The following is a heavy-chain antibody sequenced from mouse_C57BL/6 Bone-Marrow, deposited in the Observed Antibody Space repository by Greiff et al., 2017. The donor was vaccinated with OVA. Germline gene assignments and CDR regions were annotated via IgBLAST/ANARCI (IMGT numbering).Heavy chain of an antibody. CDR1: GYSITSGYD. Sequence: EVKLVESGPGMVKPSQSLSLTCTVTGYSITSGYDWHWIRHFPGNKLEWMGYISYSSSTNYNPSLKSRISITHDTSKNHFFLKLNSVTTEDTATYYCARELRFYYFDYWGQGTTLTVSS. CDR2: ISYSSST. D-gene: IGHD1-3*01. CDR3: ARELRFYYFDY. V-gene: IGHV3-1*01. J-gene: IGHJ2*01.